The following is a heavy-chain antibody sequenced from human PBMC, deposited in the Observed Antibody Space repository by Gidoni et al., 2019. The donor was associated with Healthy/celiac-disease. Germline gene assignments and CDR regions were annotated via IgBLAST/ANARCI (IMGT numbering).Heavy chain of an antibody. CDR2: IWYDGNNK. J-gene: IGHJ4*02. Sequence: QVQLVESGGGVVQPGRSLRLSCSASGFPFSSYGMHWVRQTPGKGMVWVACIWYDGNNKYYADSGKGRFTISRDNSKNTLYLQMNSLRVEDTAVYYCTRALGATHTPSAVDYWGQGTLVTVSS. V-gene: IGHV3-33*01. CDR3: TRALGATHTPSAVDY. CDR1: GFPFSSYG. D-gene: IGHD1-26*01.